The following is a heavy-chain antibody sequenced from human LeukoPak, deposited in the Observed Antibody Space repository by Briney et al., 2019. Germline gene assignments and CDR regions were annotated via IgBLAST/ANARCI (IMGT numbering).Heavy chain of an antibody. CDR1: GGSISSSSYY. D-gene: IGHD4-17*01. CDR3: ARHGDYGDYGEVYYFDY. CDR2: IYYSGST. Sequence: SETLSLTCTVSGGSISSSSYYWGWIRQPPGKGLEWIGSIYYSGSTYYNPSLKSRVTISVDTSKNQFSLKLSSVTAADTAVYYCARHGDYGDYGEVYYFDYWGQGTLVTVSS. J-gene: IGHJ4*02. V-gene: IGHV4-39*01.